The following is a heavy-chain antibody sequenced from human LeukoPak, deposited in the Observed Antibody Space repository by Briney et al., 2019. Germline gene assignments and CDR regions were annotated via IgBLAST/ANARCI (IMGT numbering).Heavy chain of an antibody. V-gene: IGHV1-69*05. D-gene: IGHD3-3*01. Sequence: GASVKVSCKASGGTFSSYAISWVRQAPGQGLEWMGGIIPIFGTANYAQKLQGRVTMTTDTSTSTAYMELRSLRSDDTAVYYCARVNYDFWSGYSPLDYWSQGTLVTVSS. J-gene: IGHJ4*02. CDR1: GGTFSSYA. CDR3: ARVNYDFWSGYSPLDY. CDR2: IIPIFGTA.